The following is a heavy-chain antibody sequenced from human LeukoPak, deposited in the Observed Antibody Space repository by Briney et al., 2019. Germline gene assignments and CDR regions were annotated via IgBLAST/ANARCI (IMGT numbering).Heavy chain of an antibody. J-gene: IGHJ4*02. CDR2: IIPIFGIA. V-gene: IGHV1-69*04. Sequence: SVKVSCKASGATFSSYAISWVRQAPGQGLEWMGRIIPIFGIANNAQKFQGRVTITADKSTSTAYMELSSLRSEDTAVYYCARDTAGPAGIYDFDYWGQGTLVTVSS. D-gene: IGHD3-16*01. CDR3: ARDTAGPAGIYDFDY. CDR1: GATFSSYA.